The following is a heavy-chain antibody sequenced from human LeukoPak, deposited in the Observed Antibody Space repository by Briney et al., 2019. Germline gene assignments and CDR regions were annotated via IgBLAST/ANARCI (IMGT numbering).Heavy chain of an antibody. J-gene: IGHJ4*02. D-gene: IGHD1-26*01. CDR1: GYTFTSYY. Sequence: GASVKVSCKASGYTFTSYYMHWVRQARGQGLEWMGIINPSGGSTSYAQKFQGRVTMTRDTSTSTVYMELSSLRSEDTAVYYCARDIGWGSYDGYYFDYWGQGTLVTVSS. CDR2: INPSGGST. V-gene: IGHV1-46*01. CDR3: ARDIGWGSYDGYYFDY.